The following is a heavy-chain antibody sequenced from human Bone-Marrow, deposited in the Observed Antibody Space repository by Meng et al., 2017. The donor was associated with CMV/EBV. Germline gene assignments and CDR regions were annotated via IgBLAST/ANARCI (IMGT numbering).Heavy chain of an antibody. J-gene: IGHJ5*02. D-gene: IGHD3-22*01. V-gene: IGHV1-69*05. CDR1: GGTFSNYA. Sequence: SVKVSCKASGGTFSNYAISWVRQAPGQGLEWMGGIIPFLGTVSCSQKFRGRVTISTDESTSRAYMELSSLRSADTAVYYCASGADSGDYYGNNWFDPWGQGTLVTVSS. CDR3: ASGADSGDYYGNNWFDP. CDR2: IIPFLGTV.